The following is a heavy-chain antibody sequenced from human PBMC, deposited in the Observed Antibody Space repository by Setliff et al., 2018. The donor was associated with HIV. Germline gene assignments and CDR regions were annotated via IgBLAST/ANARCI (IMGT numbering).Heavy chain of an antibody. CDR2: ISGSSSSV. CDR1: GFSISSYA. CDR3: AKQHCAGGSCYDAY. J-gene: IGHJ4*02. Sequence: RLSCAASGFSISSYAMNWVRQAPGKGLEWVSSISGSSSSVYYADSVKGRFTISRDNSKNTLFLQMNTLRDEDTAVYYCAKQHCAGGSCYDAYWGRGTLVTVSS. V-gene: IGHV3-23*01. D-gene: IGHD2-15*01.